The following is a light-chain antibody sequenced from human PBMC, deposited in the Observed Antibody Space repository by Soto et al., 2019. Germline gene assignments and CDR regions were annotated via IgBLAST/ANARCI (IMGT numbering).Light chain of an antibody. Sequence: QSALTQPPSASESPGQSVTISCTGTSSDVGGYNYVSWYQQYPGKAPKLMIYEVSNRPSGVPDRFSGSKSGNTASLTISGLQAEDEADYYCSLYTSSSTFVFGGGTKLTVL. J-gene: IGLJ2*01. CDR1: SSDVGGYNY. CDR2: EVS. V-gene: IGLV2-18*01. CDR3: SLYTSSSTFV.